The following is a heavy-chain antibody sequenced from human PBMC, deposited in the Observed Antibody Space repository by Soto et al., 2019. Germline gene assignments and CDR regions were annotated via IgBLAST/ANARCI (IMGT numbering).Heavy chain of an antibody. CDR3: ARAETSGIHYFDY. CDR2: VYYSGST. J-gene: IGHJ4*02. V-gene: IGHV4-59*02. Sequence: KPSETLSLTCTVTGDSVNSYYWSWMRQPPGKGLECMGYVYYSGSTNYNPSLKSRVTISVDTSKNQISLRLKSVTAADTAVYCCARAETSGIHYFDYWGQGSLVTVSS. D-gene: IGHD6-13*01. CDR1: GDSVNSYY.